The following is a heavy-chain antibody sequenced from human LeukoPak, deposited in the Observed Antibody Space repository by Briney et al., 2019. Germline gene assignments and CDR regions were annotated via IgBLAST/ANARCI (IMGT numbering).Heavy chain of an antibody. CDR2: INTDGSST. J-gene: IGHJ4*02. CDR1: GFTFSTYW. Sequence: GGSLRLSCAASGFTFSTYWMHWVRQAPGKGPVWVSRINTDGSSTTYADSVKGRFTISRDNAKNTLYLQMNSLRAEDTAVYYCARDSVATLNYWGQETLVTVSS. CDR3: ARDSVATLNY. D-gene: IGHD4-23*01. V-gene: IGHV3-74*01.